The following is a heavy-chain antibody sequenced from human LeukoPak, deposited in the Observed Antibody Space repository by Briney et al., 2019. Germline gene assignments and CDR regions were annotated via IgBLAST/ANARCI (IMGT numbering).Heavy chain of an antibody. Sequence: ASVKVSCKASGYTFTSYGISWARQAPGQGLEWMGWISAYNGNTNYAQKLQGRVTMTTDTSTSTAYMELRSLRSDDTAVYYCARGDSSGYSSYYYYGMDVWGQGTTVTVSS. CDR3: ARGDSSGYSSYYYYGMDV. V-gene: IGHV1-18*01. J-gene: IGHJ6*02. CDR2: ISAYNGNT. D-gene: IGHD3-22*01. CDR1: GYTFTSYG.